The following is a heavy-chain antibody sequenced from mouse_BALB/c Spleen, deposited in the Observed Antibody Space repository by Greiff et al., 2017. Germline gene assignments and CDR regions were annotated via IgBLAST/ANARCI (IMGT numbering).Heavy chain of an antibody. J-gene: IGHJ2*01. CDR1: GYTFTSYW. V-gene: IGHV1-69*02. CDR3: TREGYYFDY. D-gene: IGHD3-3*01. CDR2: IYPSDSYT. Sequence: QVQLQQPGAELVRPGASVKLSCKASGYTFTSYWINWVKQRPGQGLEWIGNIYPSDSYTNYNQKFKDKATLTVDKSSSTAYMQLSSPTSEDSAVYYCTREGYYFDYWGQGTTLTVSS.